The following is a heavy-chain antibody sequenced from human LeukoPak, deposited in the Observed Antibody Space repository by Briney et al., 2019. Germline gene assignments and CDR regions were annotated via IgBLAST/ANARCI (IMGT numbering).Heavy chain of an antibody. V-gene: IGHV4-38-2*02. Sequence: SETLSLTCTVSGYSISSGYYWGWIRQPPGKGLEGIGNIYPTGSTYYNPSLKSRVTISVDTSKNQFSLKVSSVSAADTAVYYCARAYSSSWYWNWFDPWGQGTLVTVSS. CDR1: GYSISSGYY. CDR3: ARAYSSSWYWNWFDP. J-gene: IGHJ5*02. D-gene: IGHD6-13*01. CDR2: IYPTGST.